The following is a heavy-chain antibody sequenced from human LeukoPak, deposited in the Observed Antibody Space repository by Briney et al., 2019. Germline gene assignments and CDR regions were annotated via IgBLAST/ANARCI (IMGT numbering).Heavy chain of an antibody. D-gene: IGHD7-27*01. J-gene: IGHJ4*02. Sequence: SQSMSHSRTVSCVPIPRADNHWTCIRQPPGKGLEWIGSIYYSGSTYYNPYLKSRVTISVDTSKNQFSLKLSSVTAADTAVYYCARGTLGTPDYWGQGTLVTVSS. CDR1: CVPIPRADNH. V-gene: IGHV4-30-4*01. CDR2: IYYSGST. CDR3: ARGTLGTPDY.